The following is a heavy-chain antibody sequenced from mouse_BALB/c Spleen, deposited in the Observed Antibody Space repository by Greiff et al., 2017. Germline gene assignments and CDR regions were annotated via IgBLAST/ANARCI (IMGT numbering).Heavy chain of an antibody. CDR1: GYTFTSYV. V-gene: IGHV1-14*01. D-gene: IGHD1-1*01. Sequence: EVQLQESGPELVKPGASVKMSCKASGYTFTSYVMHWVKQKPGQGLEWIGYINPYNDGTKYNEKFKGKATLTSDKSSSTAYMELSSLTSEDSAVYYCARYGSSFYYAMDYWGQGTSVTVSS. CDR2: INPYNDGT. J-gene: IGHJ4*01. CDR3: ARYGSSFYYAMDY.